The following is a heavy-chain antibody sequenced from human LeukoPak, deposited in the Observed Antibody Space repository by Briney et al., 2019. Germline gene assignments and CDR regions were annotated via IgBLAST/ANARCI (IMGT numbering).Heavy chain of an antibody. CDR2: FDPEDGET. D-gene: IGHD6-19*01. CDR1: GYTLTELS. J-gene: IGHJ4*02. V-gene: IGHV1-24*01. CDR3: ATISSGWFHFDY. Sequence: ASVKVSCKVSGYTLTELSMHWVRQAPGKGLEWMGGFDPEDGETIYAQKFQGRVTMTEDTSTDTAYMELSSLRSEDTAVYYCATISSGWFHFDYWGQGTLVTVSS.